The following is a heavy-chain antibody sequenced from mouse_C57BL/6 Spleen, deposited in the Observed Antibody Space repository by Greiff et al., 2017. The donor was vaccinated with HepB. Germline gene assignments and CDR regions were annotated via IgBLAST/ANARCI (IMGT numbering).Heavy chain of an antibody. CDR3: ARDYGRCFDV. D-gene: IGHD1-1*01. V-gene: IGHV1-55*01. J-gene: IGHJ1*03. Sequence: VKLQQPGAELVKPGASVKMSRKASGYTFTSYWITWVKQRPGQGLEWIGDIYPGSGSTNYNEKFKSKATLTVDTSSSTAYMQLSSLTSEDSAVYYCARDYGRCFDVWGTGTTVTVSS. CDR2: IYPGSGST. CDR1: GYTFTSYW.